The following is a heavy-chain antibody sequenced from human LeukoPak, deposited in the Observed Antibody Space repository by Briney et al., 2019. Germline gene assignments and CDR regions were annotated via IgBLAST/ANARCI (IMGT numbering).Heavy chain of an antibody. CDR1: GGTFSGYY. J-gene: IGHJ4*02. CDR3: AREDCSGGACTNFDY. V-gene: IGHV4-34*01. D-gene: IGHD2-15*01. Sequence: SETLSLTCAVYGGTFSGYYWSWIRQPPGRGLEWIGEINPGGSTNYNPSLESRLSISVDPSKNQFSLKLSSVTAADTAIYYCAREDCSGGACTNFDYWGQGTLVTVSS. CDR2: INPGGST.